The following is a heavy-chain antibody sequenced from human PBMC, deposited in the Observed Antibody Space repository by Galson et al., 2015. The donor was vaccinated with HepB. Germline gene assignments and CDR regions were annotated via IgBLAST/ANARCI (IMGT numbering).Heavy chain of an antibody. Sequence: SVKVSCKASGYTFTSYGISWVRQAPGQGLEWMGWISAYNGNTNYAQKLQGRVTMTTDTSTSTAYMELRSLRSDDTAVYYCARESAYSSSWFPNYWGQGTLVTVSS. CDR1: GYTFTSYG. CDR2: ISAYNGNT. D-gene: IGHD6-13*01. CDR3: ARESAYSSSWFPNY. J-gene: IGHJ4*02. V-gene: IGHV1-18*04.